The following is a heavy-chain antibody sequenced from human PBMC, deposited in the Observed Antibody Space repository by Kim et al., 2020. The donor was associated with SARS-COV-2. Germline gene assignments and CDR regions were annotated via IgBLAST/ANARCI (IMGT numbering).Heavy chain of an antibody. V-gene: IGHV4-31*02. CDR3: ARGLGYYGSGSYPNWFDP. J-gene: IGHJ5*02. Sequence: KGRVTLSVDTSKNQFSLKLSSVTAADTAVYYCARGLGYYGSGSYPNWFDPWGQGTLVTVSS. D-gene: IGHD3-10*01.